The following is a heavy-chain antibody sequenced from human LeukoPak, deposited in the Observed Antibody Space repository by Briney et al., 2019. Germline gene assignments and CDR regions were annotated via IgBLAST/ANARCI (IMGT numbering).Heavy chain of an antibody. D-gene: IGHD6-19*01. CDR1: GYSISSGYY. CDR3: ARGGWYSSGWSFGY. V-gene: IGHV4-38-2*01. Sequence: SETLSLTCAVSGYSISSGYYWGWIRQPPGKGLEWIGSIYHSGSTYYNPSLKSRVTISVDTSKNQFSLKLSSVTAADTAVYYCARGGWYSSGWSFGYWGQGTLVTVSS. J-gene: IGHJ4*02. CDR2: IYHSGST.